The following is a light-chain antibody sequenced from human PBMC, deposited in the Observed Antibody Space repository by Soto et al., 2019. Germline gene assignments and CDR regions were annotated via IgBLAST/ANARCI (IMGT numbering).Light chain of an antibody. CDR2: DVS. CDR3: RSYTSSSTHVV. J-gene: IGLJ2*01. V-gene: IGLV2-14*01. CDR1: SSDVGGYNY. Sequence: QSALTQPASVSGSPGQSITISCTGTSSDVGGYNYVSWYQQHPGKAPKLMIYDVSNRPSGVSDRFSGSKSGNTASLTISGLQAEDEADDYCRSYTSSSTHVVFGGGTKVTVL.